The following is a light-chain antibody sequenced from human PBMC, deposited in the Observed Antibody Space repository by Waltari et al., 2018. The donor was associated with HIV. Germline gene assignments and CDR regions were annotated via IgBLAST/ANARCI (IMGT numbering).Light chain of an antibody. V-gene: IGKV3-11*01. CDR1: HSVGTY. Sequence: EIVLTQSPATLSLSPGERATLSCRASHSVGTYLAWYQQKLGQPPRLLIHDASNRATGIPPRFSGSGSGTDFTLTISSLEPEDFAVYYCQQRTNWPQNTFGGETKVEIK. CDR3: QQRTNWPQNT. CDR2: DAS. J-gene: IGKJ4*01.